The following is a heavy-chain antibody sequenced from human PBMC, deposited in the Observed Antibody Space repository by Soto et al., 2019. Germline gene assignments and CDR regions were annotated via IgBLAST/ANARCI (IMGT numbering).Heavy chain of an antibody. D-gene: IGHD6-13*01. Sequence: QVQLVESGGGVVQPGRSLRLSCAASGFTFSSYGMHWVRQAPGKGLEWVAVIWYDGSNKYYADSVKCRFTISRDNSKNTLYLQMNSLRAEDTAVYYCARDRYSRSWYDFAYWGQGTLVTVSS. J-gene: IGHJ4*02. CDR2: IWYDGSNK. CDR3: ARDRYSRSWYDFAY. CDR1: GFTFSSYG. V-gene: IGHV3-33*01.